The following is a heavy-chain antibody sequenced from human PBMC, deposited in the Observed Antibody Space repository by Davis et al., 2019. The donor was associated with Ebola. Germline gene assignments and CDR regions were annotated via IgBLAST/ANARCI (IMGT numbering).Heavy chain of an antibody. D-gene: IGHD1-1*01. V-gene: IGHV4-34*01. Sequence: SQTLSLICAVYGGSFSDYFWSWIRQSPGKGLEWIGKVSHGGVSDYTPSLRSRVTMSVDTSKNQFSLKMNPVTAADTAVYYCARTTKTSITGSGLGFTYFDHWSQGTLVTVSS. J-gene: IGHJ5*02. CDR3: ARTTKTSITGSGLGFTYFDH. CDR2: VSHGGVS. CDR1: GGSFSDYF.